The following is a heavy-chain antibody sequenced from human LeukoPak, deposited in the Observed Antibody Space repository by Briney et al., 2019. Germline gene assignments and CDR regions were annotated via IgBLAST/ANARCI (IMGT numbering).Heavy chain of an antibody. CDR3: ARVVYDSGFYYFDY. J-gene: IGHJ4*02. Sequence: SETLSLTCTVSGGSISSYYWSWIRQPPGKGLEWIGYIYYSVSTNYNPSLKSRVTISVDTSKNQFSLKLSSVTAADTAVYYCARVVYDSGFYYFDYWGQGTLVTVSS. CDR1: GGSISSYY. CDR2: IYYSVST. D-gene: IGHD2-8*01. V-gene: IGHV4-59*01.